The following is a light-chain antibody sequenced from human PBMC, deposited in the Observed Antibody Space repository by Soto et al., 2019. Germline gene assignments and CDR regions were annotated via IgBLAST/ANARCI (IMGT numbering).Light chain of an antibody. CDR2: DAF. J-gene: IGKJ1*01. V-gene: IGKV3-20*01. CDR1: RSLSSGY. Sequence: IVLMQSPGTLSLSPGERATLSCRASRSLSSGYLAWYQQKPGQAPRLLFYDAFRRATGTPDRFSVSGSGTDFTLTISRLEPEDFAVYYCQQYGDSPRTFGQGTRWIS. CDR3: QQYGDSPRT.